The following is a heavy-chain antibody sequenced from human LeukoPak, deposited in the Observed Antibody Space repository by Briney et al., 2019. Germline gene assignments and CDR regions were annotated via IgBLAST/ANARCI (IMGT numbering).Heavy chain of an antibody. J-gene: IGHJ4*02. CDR3: AREIDGGDY. D-gene: IGHD3-10*01. V-gene: IGHV1-2*02. Sequence: GASVTVSCKASGYTFTGYYMHWVRQAPGQGLEWMGWINPNSGGTNYAQKFQGRATMTRDTSISTAYMELSRLRSDDTAVYYCAREIDGGDYWGQGTLVTVSS. CDR2: INPNSGGT. CDR1: GYTFTGYY.